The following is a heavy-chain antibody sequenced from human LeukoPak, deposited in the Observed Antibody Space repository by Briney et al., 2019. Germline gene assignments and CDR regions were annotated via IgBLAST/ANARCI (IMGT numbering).Heavy chain of an antibody. D-gene: IGHD2-2*02. V-gene: IGHV3-53*01. CDR1: GFTVSSNY. CDR3: ATGPPVVPAAISDY. Sequence: GRSLRLSCAASGFTVSSNYMSWVRQAPGKGLEWVSVIYSGGSTYYADSVKGRFTISRDNSKNTLYLQMNSLRAEDTAVYYCATGPPVVPAAISDYWGQGTLVTVSS. J-gene: IGHJ4*02. CDR2: IYSGGST.